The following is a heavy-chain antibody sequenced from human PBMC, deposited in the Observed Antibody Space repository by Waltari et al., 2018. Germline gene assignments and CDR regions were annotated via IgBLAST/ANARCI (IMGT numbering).Heavy chain of an antibody. CDR1: GFSLSSSGVG. V-gene: IGHV2-5*02. J-gene: IGHJ4*02. CDR2: IYWDDDR. D-gene: IGHD6-13*01. CDR3: AHSKTGYSSTWFFDY. Sequence: QITLKESGPSLVTPTQTLTLTCTFSGFSLSSSGVGGGWIRQPPGKALEWLALIYWDDDRRYNSSLKTRLTVTKDTTKNQVVLTMTNMDSVDTATYFCAHSKTGYSSTWFFDYWGQGTLVTVSS.